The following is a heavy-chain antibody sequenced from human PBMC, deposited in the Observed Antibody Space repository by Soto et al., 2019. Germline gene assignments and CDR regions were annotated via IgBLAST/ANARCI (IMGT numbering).Heavy chain of an antibody. CDR3: ARARYSGSFNNFDY. Sequence: QVQLVQSGAEVKRPGASVKVSCKASGYSFTDDYIHWVRQAPGQGLEWMGWINPDTGDTNYAQNFQGRVTMTRDTSISTMYIELNRLTSDDTAVYYCARARYSGSFNNFDYWGQGTLVTVSS. J-gene: IGHJ4*02. CDR1: GYSFTDDY. V-gene: IGHV1-2*02. CDR2: INPDTGDT. D-gene: IGHD1-26*01.